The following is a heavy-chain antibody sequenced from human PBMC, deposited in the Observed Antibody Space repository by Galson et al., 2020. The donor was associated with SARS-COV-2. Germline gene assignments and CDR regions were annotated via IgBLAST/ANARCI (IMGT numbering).Heavy chain of an antibody. J-gene: IGHJ4*02. CDR1: GGSLSSSNYY. D-gene: IGHD4-17*01. Sequence: SQTLSLTCTVSGGSLSSSNYYWGWIRQSPEKGLEWIGTVLYSGSTFFNPSLESRVTIAIDTSNSQFSLVLTSVAATDTAVYYCVRVRTVRIFDFWSQGTLVTVSS. CDR2: VLYSGST. V-gene: IGHV4-39*02. CDR3: VRVRTVRIFDF.